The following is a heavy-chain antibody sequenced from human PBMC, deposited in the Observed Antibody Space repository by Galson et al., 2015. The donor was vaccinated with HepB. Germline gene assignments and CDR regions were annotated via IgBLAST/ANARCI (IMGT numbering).Heavy chain of an antibody. J-gene: IGHJ4*02. CDR2: TYSGGRT. CDR1: GFTVSSNY. CDR3: ARDEETAIPN. D-gene: IGHD2-21*02. Sequence: SLRLSCAASGFTVSSNYMSWVRQAPGKGLEWVSATYSGGRTYYADSVKGRFTISRDNSKNTLYLQMNSLRAEDTAVYYCARDEETAIPNWGQGTLVTVSS. V-gene: IGHV3-66*01.